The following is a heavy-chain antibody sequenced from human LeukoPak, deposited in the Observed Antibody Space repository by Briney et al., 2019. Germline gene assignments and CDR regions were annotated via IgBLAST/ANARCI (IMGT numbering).Heavy chain of an antibody. CDR3: AKGSKGVNSGSYFDY. J-gene: IGHJ4*02. Sequence: GRSLRLSCAASGFTFDDYVMHWVRQAPGKGLEWVSGISWNSGNIGYGDSVKGRFTISRDNAKNSLYLQMNSLRAEDTALYYCAKGSKGVNSGSYFDYWGQGTLVTVSS. CDR1: GFTFDDYV. CDR2: ISWNSGNI. V-gene: IGHV3-9*01. D-gene: IGHD4-23*01.